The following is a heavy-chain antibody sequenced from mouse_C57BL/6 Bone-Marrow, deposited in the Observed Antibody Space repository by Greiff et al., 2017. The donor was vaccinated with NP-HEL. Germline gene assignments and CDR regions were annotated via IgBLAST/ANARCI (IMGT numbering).Heavy chain of an antibody. CDR3: ARHYYSNYFDC. CDR1: GFTFSSYG. J-gene: IGHJ2*01. V-gene: IGHV5-6*01. CDR2: ISSGGSYT. Sequence: VQLQQSGGDLVKPGASVKLSCAASGFTFSSYGMSWVRQTPDQGLEWVATISSGGSYTYYPDSVKGRSTITRDNATNTLYLQMSSLKSDDTAMYCCARHYYSNYFDCWRGGTTLTDSS. D-gene: IGHD2-5*01.